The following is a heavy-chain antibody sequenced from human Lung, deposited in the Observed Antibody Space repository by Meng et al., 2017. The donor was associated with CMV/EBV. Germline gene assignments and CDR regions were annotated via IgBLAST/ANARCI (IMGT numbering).Heavy chain of an antibody. CDR1: GYTFTAHY. J-gene: IGHJ4*02. Sequence: SVNVSCKASGYTFTAHYFHWVRQAPGQGLEWMGWIHPHRGDTNYAQQFQGRVTLTRDTSINTGYMELNGLTSDDTDVYYCARDNNWGPDYWGQGTLVTVSS. V-gene: IGHV1-2*02. CDR3: ARDNNWGPDY. D-gene: IGHD7-27*01. CDR2: IHPHRGDT.